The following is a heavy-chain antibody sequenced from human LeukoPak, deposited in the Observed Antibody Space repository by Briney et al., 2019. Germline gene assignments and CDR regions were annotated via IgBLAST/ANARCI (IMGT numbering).Heavy chain of an antibody. D-gene: IGHD3-10*01. CDR2: IIPIFGTA. CDR1: GGTFSSYA. J-gene: IGHJ4*02. Sequence: ASVKVSCKASGGTFSSYAISWVRQAPGQGLEWMGGIIPIFGTASYAQKFQGRVTITADESTSTAYMELSSLRSEDTAVYYCARSHEDNRNYYGSGSYYQYYFDHWGQGTLVTVSS. V-gene: IGHV1-69*13. CDR3: ARSHEDNRNYYGSGSYYQYYFDH.